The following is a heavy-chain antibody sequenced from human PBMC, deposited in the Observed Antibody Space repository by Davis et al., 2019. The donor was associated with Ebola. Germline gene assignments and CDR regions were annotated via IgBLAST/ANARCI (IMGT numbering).Heavy chain of an antibody. Sequence: GESLKISCAASGFTVSSNYMSWVRQAPGKGLEWVSVIYSGGSTYYADSVKGRFTISRDNSKNTLYLQMNSLRAEDTAVYYCARRRGYSYGPDYYYYYGMDVWGQGTTVTVSS. J-gene: IGHJ6*02. CDR1: GFTVSSNY. V-gene: IGHV3-66*01. CDR2: IYSGGST. D-gene: IGHD5-18*01. CDR3: ARRRGYSYGPDYYYYYGMDV.